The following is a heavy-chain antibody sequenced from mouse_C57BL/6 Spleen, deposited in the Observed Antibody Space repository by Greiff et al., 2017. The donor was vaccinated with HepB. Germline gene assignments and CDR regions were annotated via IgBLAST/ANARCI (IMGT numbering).Heavy chain of an antibody. CDR2: IYPGDGDT. V-gene: IGHV1-82*01. J-gene: IGHJ1*03. D-gene: IGHD1-2*01. CDR1: GYAFSSSW. CDR3: ARSVDYYGRGYFDV. Sequence: QVQLKQSGPELVKPGASVKISCKASGYAFSSSWMNWVKQRPGKGLEWIGRIYPGDGDTNYNGKFKGKATLTADKSSSTAYMQLSSLTSEDSAVYFCARSVDYYGRGYFDVWGTGTTVTVSS.